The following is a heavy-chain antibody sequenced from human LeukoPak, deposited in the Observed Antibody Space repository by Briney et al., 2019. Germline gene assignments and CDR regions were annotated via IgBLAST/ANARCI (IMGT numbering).Heavy chain of an antibody. CDR1: GFSFSDYS. Sequence: GGSLRLSCAASGFSFSDYSMNWVRQAPGKGLEWVSSIGSSGTYIYYTDSLRGRFTISRDNAKNSLYLQMNSLRAEDTAMYYCARGFSSSWYPPDYWGQGTLVTVSS. CDR3: ARGFSSSWYPPDY. J-gene: IGHJ4*02. D-gene: IGHD6-13*01. V-gene: IGHV3-21*01. CDR2: IGSSGTYI.